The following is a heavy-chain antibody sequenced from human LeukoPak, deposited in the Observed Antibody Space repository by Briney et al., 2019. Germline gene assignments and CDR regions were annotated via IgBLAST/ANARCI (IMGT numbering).Heavy chain of an antibody. Sequence: GGSLRLSCAASGFTFSSYEVNWFRQAPGKGLEWVSYISSSGSTIYYADSVKGRFTISRDNAKNSLYLQMNSLRAEDTAVYYCARVPDYDFWSGWGYYFDYWGQGTLVTVSS. D-gene: IGHD3-3*01. CDR2: ISSSGSTI. CDR3: ARVPDYDFWSGWGYYFDY. CDR1: GFTFSSYE. J-gene: IGHJ4*02. V-gene: IGHV3-48*03.